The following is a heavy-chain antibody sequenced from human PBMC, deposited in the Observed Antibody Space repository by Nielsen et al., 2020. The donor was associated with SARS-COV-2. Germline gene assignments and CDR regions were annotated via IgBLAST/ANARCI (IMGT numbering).Heavy chain of an antibody. Sequence: SETLSLTCAVYGGSFSGYYWSWIRQPPGKGLEWIGEINHSGSTNYNPSLKSRVTISVDTSKNQFSLKLSSVTAADTAVYYCARGQVATQFDYWGQGTRVTVSS. CDR3: ARGQVATQFDY. J-gene: IGHJ4*02. CDR1: GGSFSGYY. CDR2: INHSGST. V-gene: IGHV4-34*01. D-gene: IGHD5-12*01.